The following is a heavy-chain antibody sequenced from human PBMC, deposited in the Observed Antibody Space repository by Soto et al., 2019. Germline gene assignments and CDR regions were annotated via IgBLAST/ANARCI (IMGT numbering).Heavy chain of an antibody. CDR1: GGTFSSYT. J-gene: IGHJ6*03. D-gene: IGHD3-10*01. Sequence: ASVKVSCKASGGTFSSYTISWVRQAPGQGLEWMGRIIPILGIANYAQKFQGRVTITADKSTSTAYMELSSLRSEDTAVYYCARSTLRSPMVRGVDDYYYYYMDVWGKGTTVTVSS. CDR2: IIPILGIA. CDR3: ARSTLRSPMVRGVDDYYYYYMDV. V-gene: IGHV1-69*02.